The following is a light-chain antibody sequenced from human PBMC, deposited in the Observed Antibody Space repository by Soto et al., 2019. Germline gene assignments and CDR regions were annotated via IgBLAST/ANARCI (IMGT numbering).Light chain of an antibody. CDR1: QSVSRR. CDR3: QHYGETPIT. J-gene: IGKJ5*01. CDR2: GAS. V-gene: IGKV3-20*01. Sequence: EIVLTHSPGTLSLSPLGIATVSCRASQSVSRRLAWYQHRPGQSPRLLISGASMRASGVPVRFSGSGSGTDFTLTISRLEPEDFAVYYCQHYGETPITFGLGTRLEIK.